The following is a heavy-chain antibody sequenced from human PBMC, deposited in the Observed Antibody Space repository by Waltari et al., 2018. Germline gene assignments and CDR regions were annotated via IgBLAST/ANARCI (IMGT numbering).Heavy chain of an antibody. J-gene: IGHJ5*02. CDR1: GYTFPDYA. D-gene: IGHD2-2*01. V-gene: IGHV7-4-1*02. CDR3: AREVVPPHTIVVNWFDP. CDR2: ITTNTGNP. Sequence: QVQLAQSGSELKKPGASVKISFKASGYTFPDYAINWVRQAPGQGLELMGWITTNTGNPTYAQGFTGRFVFSLDTSVSTAYLQITSLKTEDSAVYYCAREVVPPHTIVVNWFDPWGQGTLVTVSS.